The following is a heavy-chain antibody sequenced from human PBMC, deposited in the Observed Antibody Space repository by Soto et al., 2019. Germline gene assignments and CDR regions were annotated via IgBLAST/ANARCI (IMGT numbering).Heavy chain of an antibody. V-gene: IGHV1-2*02. CDR3: ARATTITYYDFWSGYLAPEFDY. CDR1: GYTFTDYY. Sequence: ASVKVSCKASGYTFTDYYIHWVRQAPGQGLEWMGWINPNSGGTKYAQKFQGRVTMTRDTSISTAYMELSRLRSDDTAVYYCARATTITYYDFWSGYLAPEFDYWGQGTLVTVSS. CDR2: INPNSGGT. J-gene: IGHJ4*02. D-gene: IGHD3-3*01.